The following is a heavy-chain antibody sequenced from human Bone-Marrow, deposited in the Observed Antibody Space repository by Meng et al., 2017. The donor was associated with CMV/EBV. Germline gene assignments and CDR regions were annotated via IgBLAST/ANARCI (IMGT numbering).Heavy chain of an antibody. CDR1: GGTFSSYA. CDR2: IIPIFGTA. D-gene: IGHD3-3*01. J-gene: IGHJ4*02. Sequence: SLKVSCKASGGTFSSYAINWVRQAPGQGLEWMGGIIPIFGTANYAQKFQGRVTITTDESTSTAHMELSSLRFEDTAVYYCAREGGYYDFWSGYSSARYYFDYWGQGTLVTVSS. CDR3: AREGGYYDFWSGYSSARYYFDY. V-gene: IGHV1-69*05.